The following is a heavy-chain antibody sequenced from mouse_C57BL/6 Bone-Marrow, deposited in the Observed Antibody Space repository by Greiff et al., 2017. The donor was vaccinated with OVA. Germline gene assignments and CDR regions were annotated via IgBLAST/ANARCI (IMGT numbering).Heavy chain of an antibody. V-gene: IGHV1-26*01. J-gene: IGHJ3*01. CDR2: INPKNGGT. Sequence: EVQLQQSGPELVKPGASVKISCKASGYTFTDYYMNWVKQSPGKSLEWIGDINPKNGGTSYKQKFKGKATLTVDNSSSTAYMELSSLTSEDSAVYYCARWGMVRAWFAYWGQGTLVTVSA. CDR3: ARWGMVRAWFAY. CDR1: GYTFTDYY. D-gene: IGHD2-3*01.